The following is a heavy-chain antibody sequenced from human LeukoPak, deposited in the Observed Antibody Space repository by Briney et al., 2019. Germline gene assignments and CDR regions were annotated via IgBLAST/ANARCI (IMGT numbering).Heavy chain of an antibody. CDR2: ISAYNGDT. Sequence: GASVKVSCKASGYTFTSYGISWVRQAPGQGLEWMGWISAYNGDTNYAQKLQGRVTMTTDTSTSTAYMELRSLRSDDTAVYYCATSLIAVAGTNGFYWGQGTLVTVSS. CDR1: GYTFTSYG. CDR3: ATSLIAVAGTNGFY. J-gene: IGHJ4*02. V-gene: IGHV1-18*01. D-gene: IGHD6-19*01.